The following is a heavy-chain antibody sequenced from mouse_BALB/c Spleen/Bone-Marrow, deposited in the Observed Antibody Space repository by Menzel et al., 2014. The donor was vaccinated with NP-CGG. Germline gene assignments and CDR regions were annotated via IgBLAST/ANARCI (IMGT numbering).Heavy chain of an antibody. D-gene: IGHD4-1*01. CDR3: ARPGTWGYFDY. Sequence: EVQRVESGGGLVQPGGSLKLSCAASGFDFSRYWMSWVRQAPGKGLEWIGEINPDSSTINYTPSLKDKLIISRDNAKNTLYLQMSKVRSEDTALYYCARPGTWGYFDYWGQGTTLTVSS. V-gene: IGHV4-1*02. J-gene: IGHJ2*01. CDR1: GFDFSRYW. CDR2: INPDSSTI.